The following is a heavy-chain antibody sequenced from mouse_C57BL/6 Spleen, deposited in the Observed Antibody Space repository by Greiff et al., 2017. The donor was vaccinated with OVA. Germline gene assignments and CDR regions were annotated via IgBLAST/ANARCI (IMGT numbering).Heavy chain of an antibody. D-gene: IGHD1-1*01. CDR1: GYTFTSYW. V-gene: IGHV1-64*01. CDR3: ARGPLYYYGSSLYAMDY. J-gene: IGHJ4*01. Sequence: QVQLQQPGAELVKPGASVKLSCKASGYTFTSYWMHWVKQRPGQGLEWIGMIHPNSGSTNYNEKFKSKATLTVDKSSSTAYVQLSSLTSEDSAVYYCARGPLYYYGSSLYAMDYWGQGTSVTVSS. CDR2: IHPNSGST.